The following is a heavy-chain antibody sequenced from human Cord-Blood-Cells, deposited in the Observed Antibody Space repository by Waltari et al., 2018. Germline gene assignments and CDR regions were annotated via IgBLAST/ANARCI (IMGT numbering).Heavy chain of an antibody. CDR3: ARGVYFDL. J-gene: IGHJ2*01. CDR2: IYYSGST. V-gene: IGHV4-59*11. CDR1: GGSISSHY. D-gene: IGHD6-6*01. Sequence: QVQLQESGPGLVKPSETLSLTCTVSGGSISSHYWSWIRQPPGKGLEWIGYIYYSGSTNYNPSLKRRVTISVDTSKNQFSLRLGGVTAADTAVYYCARGVYFDLWGRGTLVTVSS.